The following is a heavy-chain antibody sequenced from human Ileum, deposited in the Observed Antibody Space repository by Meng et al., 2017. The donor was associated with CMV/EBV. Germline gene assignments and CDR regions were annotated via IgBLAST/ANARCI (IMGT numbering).Heavy chain of an antibody. J-gene: IGHJ4*02. V-gene: IGHV3-7*01. CDR1: GFTLSNYW. CDR3: ARYFCESGSCFIDY. D-gene: IGHD3-3*01. Sequence: GESLKISCETSGFTLSNYWMTWVRQAPGKGLEWLAKIGRDGSETDYVDSLEGRFTISRDNAKNSMYLQMNNLRAEDTAVYYCARYFCESGSCFIDYWGQGLLVTVSS. CDR2: IGRDGSET.